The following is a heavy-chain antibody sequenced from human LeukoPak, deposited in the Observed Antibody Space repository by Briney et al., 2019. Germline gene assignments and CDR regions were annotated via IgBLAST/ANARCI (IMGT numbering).Heavy chain of an antibody. CDR3: TTDTPDYGDYSYPLDY. CDR2: IKSKTDGGTT. J-gene: IGHJ4*02. Sequence: PGGSLRLSCAASGFTFNNAWMNWVRQAPGKGLEWVGRIKSKTDGGTTDYAAPVKGRFTISRDDSKNTLYLQMSSLKTEDTAVYYCTTDTPDYGDYSYPLDYWGQGTLVTVSS. V-gene: IGHV3-15*07. CDR1: GFTFNNAW. D-gene: IGHD4-17*01.